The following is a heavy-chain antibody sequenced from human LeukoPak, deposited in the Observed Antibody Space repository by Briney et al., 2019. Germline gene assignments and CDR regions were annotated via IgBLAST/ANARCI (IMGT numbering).Heavy chain of an antibody. J-gene: IGHJ4*02. CDR3: ARRVAGVDC. V-gene: IGHV1-8*01. D-gene: IGHD6-19*01. CDR1: GYTFSSYD. Sequence: ASVKVSCKASGYTFSSYDINWVRHATGQGLEWVGWMNPNNGNTGYAQKFQGRVTMTRNTSISTAYMGLSSLTSEDTAVYYCARRVAGVDCWGQGTLVTVSS. CDR2: MNPNNGNT.